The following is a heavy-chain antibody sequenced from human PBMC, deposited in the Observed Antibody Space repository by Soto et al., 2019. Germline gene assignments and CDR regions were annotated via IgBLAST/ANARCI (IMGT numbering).Heavy chain of an antibody. Sequence: ASVKVSCKASGGTFSSYAISWVRQAPGQGLEWMGGIIPILGIANYAQKFQGRVTITADKSTSTAYMELSSLRSEDTAVYYCARAANWNYFDYWGQGTLVTVSS. J-gene: IGHJ4*02. CDR2: IIPILGIA. CDR3: ARAANWNYFDY. D-gene: IGHD1-20*01. CDR1: GGTFSSYA. V-gene: IGHV1-69*10.